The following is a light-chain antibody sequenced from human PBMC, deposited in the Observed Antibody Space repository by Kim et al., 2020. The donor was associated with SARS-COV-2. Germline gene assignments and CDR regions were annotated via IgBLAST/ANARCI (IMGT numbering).Light chain of an antibody. V-gene: IGKV3-20*01. J-gene: IGKJ2*01. CDR1: QSVSKNF. CDR3: QQYGTPPYT. CDR2: GAS. Sequence: LSPGERATLSCRASQSVSKNFLAWYRQRPGQPPSLLIYGASTRPTGIPDRISGSGSGTDFTLTITRLEPEDFAVYYCQQYGTPPYTFGQGTKLEI.